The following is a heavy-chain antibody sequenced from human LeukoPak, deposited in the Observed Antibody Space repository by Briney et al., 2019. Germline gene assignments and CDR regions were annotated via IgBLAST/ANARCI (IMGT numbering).Heavy chain of an antibody. V-gene: IGHV3-21*01. CDR2: ISVRSNYI. CDR3: VRLRRNSDTSGFYYYYDF. Sequence: GGSLRLSCAASGYTFSSYSINWVRQAPGKGLEWVSSISVRSNYIYYADSVRGRFRISRDDARNSLYLQMNSLRAEDTAVYYCVRLRRNSDTSGFYYYYDFWGQGTLVTVSS. J-gene: IGHJ4*02. CDR1: GYTFSSYS. D-gene: IGHD3-22*01.